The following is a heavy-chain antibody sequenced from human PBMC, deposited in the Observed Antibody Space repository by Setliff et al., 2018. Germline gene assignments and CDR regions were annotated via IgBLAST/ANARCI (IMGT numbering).Heavy chain of an antibody. J-gene: IGHJ4*01. CDR1: GGSINAYY. CDR3: ARGEGCNDGICLYQFDY. Sequence: SETLSLTCTVSGGSINAYYWTWIRQPPGKGLEWIGYMFHSGNLNYNPSLNSRVSISIDKSKNQFSLELSSVTAADTAVYYCARGEGCNDGICLYQFDYWAQGALVTVSS. D-gene: IGHD2-8*01. V-gene: IGHV4-59*01. CDR2: MFHSGNL.